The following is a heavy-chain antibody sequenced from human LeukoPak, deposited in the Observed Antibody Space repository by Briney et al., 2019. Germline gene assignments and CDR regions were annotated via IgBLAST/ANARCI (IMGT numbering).Heavy chain of an antibody. J-gene: IGHJ4*02. V-gene: IGHV5-51*01. CDR3: GRLGGVGLTTYLDS. CDR1: GYIFTNYW. CDR2: IYPGDSDT. Sequence: KGGESLKISCQASGYIFTNYWIGWVRHMPGKGLEWMGIIYPGDSDTRYSPSFEGQVTISADKSINTAYLQWSSLKASDTATYHRGRLGGVGLTTYLDSWGQGTLVTVSA. D-gene: IGHD1-26*01.